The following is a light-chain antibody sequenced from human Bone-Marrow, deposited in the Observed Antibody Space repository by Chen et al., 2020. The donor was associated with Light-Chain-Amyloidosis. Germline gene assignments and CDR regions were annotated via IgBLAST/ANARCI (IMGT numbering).Light chain of an antibody. CDR1: QTVGTN. V-gene: IGKV3-15*01. CDR3: HQYNSWPPWT. CDR2: DAS. Sequence: EIVMTQFPATLSVSPGEGATLSCRASQTVGTNLAWYQQKPGQAPRLLIFDASTRATGVPARCSGSASGTEFTLTISNLQSEDIAVYYCHQYNSWPPWTVGQGTKVDIK. J-gene: IGKJ1*01.